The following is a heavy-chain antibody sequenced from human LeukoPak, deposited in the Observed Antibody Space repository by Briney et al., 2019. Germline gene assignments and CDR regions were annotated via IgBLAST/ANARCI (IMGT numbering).Heavy chain of an antibody. Sequence: PGWSLRLSCAASGFTVSSYYMSWVRQAAGKGLEGVSVIYSGCSTYYADSVKGRFTIYRDNSKNTLYLQMNSLRAEDTAVYYCARALTGLFYYFDYWGQGTLVTVSS. CDR2: IYSGCST. CDR3: ARALTGLFYYFDY. V-gene: IGHV3-53*01. D-gene: IGHD3-9*01. J-gene: IGHJ4*02. CDR1: GFTVSSYY.